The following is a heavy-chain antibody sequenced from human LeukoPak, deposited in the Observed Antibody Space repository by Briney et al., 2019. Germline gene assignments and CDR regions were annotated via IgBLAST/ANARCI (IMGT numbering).Heavy chain of an antibody. V-gene: IGHV3-23*01. CDR3: AKEVSDWLLYLDN. CDR1: GFTFSSYA. J-gene: IGHJ4*02. D-gene: IGHD3-9*01. CDR2: ISGGGDST. Sequence: PGGSLRLSCAASGFTFSSYAMSWVRQAPGKGLEWVSAISGGGDSTYYADSVKGRFTISRDNSRNTVDLQMNSLRAEDTAIYYCAKEVSDWLLYLDNWGQGTLVTVSS.